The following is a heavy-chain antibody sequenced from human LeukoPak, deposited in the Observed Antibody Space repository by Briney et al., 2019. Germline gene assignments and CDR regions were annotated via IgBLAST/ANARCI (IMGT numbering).Heavy chain of an antibody. V-gene: IGHV3-33*08. Sequence: PGGSLRLSCAASGFTFSSYWMHWVRQAPGRGLEWVAVIYSDGDNKYYADSVKGRFTISRDNSKNTLYLEMNSLRAEDTAVYYCARDYYDSGSTPDYWGQGTLVTVSS. CDR1: GFTFSSYW. CDR3: ARDYYDSGSTPDY. D-gene: IGHD3-10*01. CDR2: IYSDGDNK. J-gene: IGHJ4*02.